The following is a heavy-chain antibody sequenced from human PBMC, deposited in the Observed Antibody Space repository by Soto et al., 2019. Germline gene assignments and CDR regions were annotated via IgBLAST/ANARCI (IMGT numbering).Heavy chain of an antibody. Sequence: EVQLVESGGGLVKPGGSLRLSCAASGFTFSSYSMNWVRQAPGKGLEWVSSISSSSSYIYYADSVKGRFTISRDNAKNSLYLQMNSLRAEDTAVYYCARLGRGVDYYGMDVWGQGTTVTVSS. CDR1: GFTFSSYS. CDR3: ARLGRGVDYYGMDV. J-gene: IGHJ6*02. CDR2: ISSSSSYI. D-gene: IGHD3-10*01. V-gene: IGHV3-21*01.